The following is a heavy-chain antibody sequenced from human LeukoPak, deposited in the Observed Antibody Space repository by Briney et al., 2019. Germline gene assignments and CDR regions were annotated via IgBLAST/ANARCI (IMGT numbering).Heavy chain of an antibody. J-gene: IGHJ4*02. D-gene: IGHD1-26*01. Sequence: PSGTLSLTCAVSGGSITTTNWWSWVRPPPGKGLEGIGEVHLNGATNYNPSLESRFSMSIDKSNNHLSLEVTSVTAADTAMYYCTRESGAFSPFGFWGQGTLVTVSS. CDR1: GGSITTTNW. V-gene: IGHV4-4*02. CDR3: TRESGAFSPFGF. CDR2: VHLNGAT.